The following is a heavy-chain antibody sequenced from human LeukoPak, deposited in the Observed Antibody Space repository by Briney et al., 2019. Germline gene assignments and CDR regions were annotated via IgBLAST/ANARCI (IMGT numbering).Heavy chain of an antibody. CDR1: GFTFSSYS. J-gene: IGHJ6*03. V-gene: IGHV3-48*01. Sequence: GGSLRLSCAASGFTFSSYSMNWARQAPGKGLEWVSYISSSSSTIYYADSVKGRFTISRDNAKNSLYLQMNSLRAEDTAVYYCARVLRYFDWLEGYYMDVWGKGTTVTVSS. CDR3: ARVLRYFDWLEGYYMDV. D-gene: IGHD3-9*01. CDR2: ISSSSSTI.